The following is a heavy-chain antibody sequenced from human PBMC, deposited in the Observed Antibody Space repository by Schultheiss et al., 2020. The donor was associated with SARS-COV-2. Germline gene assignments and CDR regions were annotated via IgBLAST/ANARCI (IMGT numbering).Heavy chain of an antibody. CDR3: AREPAYCGGDCYSD. V-gene: IGHV4-34*01. D-gene: IGHD2-21*02. CDR2: INHSGST. CDR1: GGSFSGYY. J-gene: IGHJ4*02. Sequence: SETLSLTCAVYGGSFSGYYWSWIRQPPGKGLEWIGEINHSGSTNYNPSLKSRVTISVDTSKNQFSLKLSSVTAADTAVYYCAREPAYCGGDCYSDWGQGTLVTVSS.